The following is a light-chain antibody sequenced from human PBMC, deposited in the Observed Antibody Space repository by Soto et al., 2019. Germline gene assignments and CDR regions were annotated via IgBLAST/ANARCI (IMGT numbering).Light chain of an antibody. V-gene: IGLV2-14*01. Sequence: QSALTQPASVSGSPGQSITISCTGTSSDVGGYNYVSCYQQHPGKAPKLMIYEVSNRPSGVSNRFSGSKSGNTASLTISGLQAEDEADYYCSSYTSSSTPYVFGTGTKV. J-gene: IGLJ1*01. CDR1: SSDVGGYNY. CDR3: SSYTSSSTPYV. CDR2: EVS.